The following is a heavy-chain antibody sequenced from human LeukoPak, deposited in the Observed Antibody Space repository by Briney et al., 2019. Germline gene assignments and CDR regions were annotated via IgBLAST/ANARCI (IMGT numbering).Heavy chain of an antibody. V-gene: IGHV7-4-1*02. CDR3: ARDLDIVVVPAAKEYNWFDP. CDR2: INTNTGNP. J-gene: IGHJ5*02. Sequence: ASVKVSCKASGYTFTSYDINWVRQATGQGLKWMGWINTNTGNPTYAQGFTGRFVFSLDTSVSTAYLQISSLKAEDTAVYYCARDLDIVVVPAAKEYNWFDPWGQGTLVTVSS. CDR1: GYTFTSYD. D-gene: IGHD2-2*03.